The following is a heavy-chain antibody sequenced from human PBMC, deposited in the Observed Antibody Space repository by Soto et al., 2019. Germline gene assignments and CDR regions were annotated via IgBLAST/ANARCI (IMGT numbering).Heavy chain of an antibody. V-gene: IGHV6-1*01. CDR2: TYYRSKWSS. D-gene: IGHD7-27*01. Sequence: SQTLSLTCAISGDSVSSKSAAWHWIRQSPSRGLEWLGRTYYRSKWSSNYAVSVKSRITINPDTSKNQFSLQLRSVTPDDTAMYYCARTGDYLVGYSGPGTLVTVSS. J-gene: IGHJ4*02. CDR1: GDSVSSKSAA. CDR3: ARTGDYLVGY.